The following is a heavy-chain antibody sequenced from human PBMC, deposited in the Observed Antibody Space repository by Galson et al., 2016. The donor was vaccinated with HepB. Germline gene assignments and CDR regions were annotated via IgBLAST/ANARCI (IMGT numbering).Heavy chain of an antibody. J-gene: IGHJ1*01. CDR1: GFTVSSNY. Sequence: SLRLSCAASGFTVSSNYMSWVRKAPGKGLEWVSVIYSDARTYYADAVKGRFTISRDNSKNTLYLQMNSLRAEDTAVYYCAKLYGWYGSGYFQHWGQGTLVTVAA. CDR3: AKLYGWYGSGYFQH. D-gene: IGHD6-25*01. V-gene: IGHV3-53*01. CDR2: IYSDART.